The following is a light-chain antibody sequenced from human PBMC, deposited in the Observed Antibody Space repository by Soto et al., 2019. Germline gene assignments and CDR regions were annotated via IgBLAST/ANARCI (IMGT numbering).Light chain of an antibody. J-gene: IGKJ1*01. V-gene: IGKV1-5*01. Sequence: DIQMTQSPSTLSASVGDRVTTTCRASQTINSWLAWYQQKPGKAPKVLIFDASSLKTGVPSRFSGSGSGTEFTLTISNLQPDDFATYYCQQYDSYSSGPFGQGTKV. CDR1: QTINSW. CDR2: DAS. CDR3: QQYDSYSSGP.